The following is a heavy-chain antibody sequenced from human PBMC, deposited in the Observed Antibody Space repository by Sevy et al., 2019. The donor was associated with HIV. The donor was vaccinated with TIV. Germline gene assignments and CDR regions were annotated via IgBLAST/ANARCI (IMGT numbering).Heavy chain of an antibody. D-gene: IGHD3-9*01. V-gene: IGHV3-21*01. CDR1: GFTFSSYS. J-gene: IGHJ3*02. CDR3: ARDPQPTLRYFDGGGAFDI. CDR2: ISSSSSYI. Sequence: GGSLRLSCAASGFTFSSYSMNWVRQAPGKGLEWVSSISSSSSYIYYADSVKGLFTISRDNAKNSLYLQMNSLRAEDTAVYYCARDPQPTLRYFDGGGAFDIWGQGTMVTVSS.